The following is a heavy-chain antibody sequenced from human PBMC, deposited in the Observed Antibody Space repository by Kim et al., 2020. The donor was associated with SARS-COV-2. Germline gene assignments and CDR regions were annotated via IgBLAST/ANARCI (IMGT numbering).Heavy chain of an antibody. V-gene: IGHV3-30*18. CDR2: ISYDGSNK. CDR1: GFTFSSYG. CDR3: AKGNWREYYYYGMDV. J-gene: IGHJ6*02. Sequence: GGSLRLSCAASGFTFSSYGMHWVRQAPGKGLEWVAVISYDGSNKYYADSVKGRFTISRDNSKNTLYLQMNSLRAEDTAVYYCAKGNWREYYYYGMDVWGQGTTVTVSS. D-gene: IGHD1-1*01.